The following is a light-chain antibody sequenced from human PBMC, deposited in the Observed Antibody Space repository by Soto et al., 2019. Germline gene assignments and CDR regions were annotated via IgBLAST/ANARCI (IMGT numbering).Light chain of an antibody. CDR1: SSDVGGYNY. CDR3: CSYAGSPRYV. J-gene: IGLJ1*01. CDR2: DVN. Sequence: QSALTQPRSVSGSPGQSVTISCTGTSSDVGGYNYVSWYQQHPGKAPKVMIYDVNERPSGVPDRFSGSKSGNTASLTISGLQAEDEADYYCCSYAGSPRYVFGTGTKVTVL. V-gene: IGLV2-11*01.